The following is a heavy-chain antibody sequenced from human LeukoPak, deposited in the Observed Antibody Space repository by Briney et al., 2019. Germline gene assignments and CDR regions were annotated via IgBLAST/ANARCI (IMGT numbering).Heavy chain of an antibody. D-gene: IGHD3-10*01. V-gene: IGHV4-30-4*01. Sequence: SQTLSLTCTVSGDSISGDYYWSWIRQPPGKGLEWIGYIYYSDSTYYNPSLKSRVTMSIDTSKNQFSLKLSSVTAADTAVYYCAREELADWFDPWGQGTLVTLSS. CDR3: AREELADWFDP. CDR2: IYYSDST. J-gene: IGHJ5*02. CDR1: GDSISGDYY.